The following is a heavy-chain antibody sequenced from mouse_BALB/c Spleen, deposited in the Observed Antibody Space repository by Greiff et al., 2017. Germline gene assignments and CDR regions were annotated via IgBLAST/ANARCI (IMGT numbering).Heavy chain of an antibody. CDR1: GFNIKDYY. V-gene: IGHV14-4*02. J-gene: IGHJ4*01. Sequence: EVMLVESGAELVRSGASVKLSCTASGFNIKDYYMHWVKQRPEQGLEWIGWIDPENGDTEYAPKFQGKATMTADTSSNTAYLQLSSLTSEDTAVYYCNAYYAPGYAMDYWGQGTSVTVSS. D-gene: IGHD2-1*01. CDR3: NAYYAPGYAMDY. CDR2: IDPENGDT.